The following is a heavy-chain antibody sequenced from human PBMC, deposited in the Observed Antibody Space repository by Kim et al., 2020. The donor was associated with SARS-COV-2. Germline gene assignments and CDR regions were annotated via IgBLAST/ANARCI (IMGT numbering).Heavy chain of an antibody. CDR2: INSGGDRT. CDR1: GFILSNYD. J-gene: IGHJ5*02. CDR3: AKRVCGGGCSTSGWLDP. V-gene: IGHV3-23*01. D-gene: IGHD2-21*02. Sequence: GGSLRLSCAGSGFILSNYDMTWVRQAPGKGLEWVSTINSGGDRTWYADSVKGRFTISRDNSKNTLYLQVNSLRAEDSALYYCAKRVCGGGCSTSGWLDPWGQGTLVTVSS.